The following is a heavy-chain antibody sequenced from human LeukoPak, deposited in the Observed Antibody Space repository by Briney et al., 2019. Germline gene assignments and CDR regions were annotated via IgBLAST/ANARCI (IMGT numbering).Heavy chain of an antibody. CDR1: GFTFTNYA. D-gene: IGHD3-22*01. Sequence: GGSLRLSCAASGFTFTNYAMSWVRQAPEKGLEWVSSLTNSGGTTYYAASVKGRFTISRDNSKNTLYLQMNSLRAEDTAIYYCAKGLRYYYEFDYWGQGILVTVSS. CDR3: AKGLRYYYEFDY. J-gene: IGHJ4*02. CDR2: LTNSGGTT. V-gene: IGHV3-23*01.